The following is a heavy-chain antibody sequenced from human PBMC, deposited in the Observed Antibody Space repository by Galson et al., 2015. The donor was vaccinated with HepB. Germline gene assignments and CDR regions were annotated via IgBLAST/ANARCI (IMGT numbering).Heavy chain of an antibody. CDR1: GFTFSSYG. V-gene: IGHV3-33*01. CDR3: ARDNHRYYGMDV. Sequence: SLRLSCAASGFTFSSYGMHWVRQAPGKGLEWVAVIWYDGSNKYYADSVKGRFTISRDNSKNTLYLQMNSLRAEDTAVYYCARDNHRYYGMDVWGQGTTVTVSS. J-gene: IGHJ6*02. CDR2: IWYDGSNK. D-gene: IGHD1-14*01.